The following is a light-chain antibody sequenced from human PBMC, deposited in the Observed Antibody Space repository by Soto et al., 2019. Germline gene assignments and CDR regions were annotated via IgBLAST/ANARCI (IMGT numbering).Light chain of an antibody. CDR1: QSLLHYNGYNY. CDR2: LGS. Sequence: DIVMTQSPLSLPVTPGEPASISCRSSQSLLHYNGYNYLDWYLQKPGQSPQLLIYLGSNRASGVPDGFSGSGSGTDFTLKISRVEAEDVGVYYCMQALQTPRTFGQGTRVEIK. CDR3: MQALQTPRT. V-gene: IGKV2-28*01. J-gene: IGKJ1*01.